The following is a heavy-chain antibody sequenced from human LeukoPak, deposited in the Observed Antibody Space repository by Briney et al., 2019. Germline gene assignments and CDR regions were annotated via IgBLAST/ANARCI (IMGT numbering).Heavy chain of an antibody. D-gene: IGHD2-15*01. CDR1: GFPFDSFG. V-gene: IGHV3-30*18. CDR3: AKNGGSWYYFDY. Sequence: GGSLRLSCAASGFPFDSFGMHWVRQAPGKGLEWLSPISYAGDNKYEADSVKGRFTISRDNSKNTLYLQMNSLRAEDTAVYYCAKNGGSWYYFDYWGQGTLVTVSS. J-gene: IGHJ4*02. CDR2: ISYAGDNK.